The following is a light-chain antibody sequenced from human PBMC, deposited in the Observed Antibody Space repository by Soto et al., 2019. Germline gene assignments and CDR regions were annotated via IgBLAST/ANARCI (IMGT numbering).Light chain of an antibody. CDR1: SSDVGGDDY. Sequence: QSVLTQPPSASGSPGQSVAISCTGTSSDVGGDDYVSWYQQYPGKAPKLMIYDVSKRPSGVPDRFSGSKSGNTASLTVSGLQAEDEADYYSSSYAGTHIVFGTGTKVTVL. CDR3: SSYAGTHIV. J-gene: IGLJ1*01. V-gene: IGLV2-8*01. CDR2: DVS.